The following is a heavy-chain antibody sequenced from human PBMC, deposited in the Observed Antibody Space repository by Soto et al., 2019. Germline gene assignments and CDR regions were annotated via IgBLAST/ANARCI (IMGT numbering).Heavy chain of an antibody. CDR2: IYYSGST. Sequence: QVQLQESGPGLVKPSETLSLTCTVSGGSISSYYWSWIRQPPGKGLEWIGYIYYSGSTNYNTSLKSRVTRSVDTSKNQWSLNLSSVTAADAAVYYCARRDRSCCDYGGQGTRFTVSS. D-gene: IGHD3-22*01. CDR1: GGSISSYY. V-gene: IGHV4-59*08. CDR3: ARRDRSCCDY. J-gene: IGHJ4*02.